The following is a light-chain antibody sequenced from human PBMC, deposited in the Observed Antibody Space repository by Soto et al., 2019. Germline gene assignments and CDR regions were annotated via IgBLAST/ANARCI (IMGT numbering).Light chain of an antibody. CDR2: EVS. CDR1: SSNSVGYNY. J-gene: IGLJ2*01. V-gene: IGLV2-8*01. Sequence: QSVLTQPPSASGSPGQSVTISCTGTSSNSVGYNYVSWYQQHPGKAPKLMIYEVSQRPSGVPDRFSGSKSGNTASLTVSGLQAEDEADYYCSSYAGNNNLLFGGGTKLTVL. CDR3: SSYAGNNNLL.